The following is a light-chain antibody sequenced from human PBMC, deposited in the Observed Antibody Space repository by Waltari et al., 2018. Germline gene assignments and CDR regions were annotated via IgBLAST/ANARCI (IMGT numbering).Light chain of an antibody. CDR2: NNS. CDR1: SSTIALTY. J-gene: IGLJ2*01. Sequence: QSVLTPPPSASGPPGQSVTIPCARSSSTIALTYVSWFQHLPGSAPKLLISNNSQRPSGASDRFSGSKSGASASLTISGLRSEDEGYYYCAAWDDSVNGVLFGGGTKLTVL. CDR3: AAWDDSVNGVL. V-gene: IGLV1-47*01.